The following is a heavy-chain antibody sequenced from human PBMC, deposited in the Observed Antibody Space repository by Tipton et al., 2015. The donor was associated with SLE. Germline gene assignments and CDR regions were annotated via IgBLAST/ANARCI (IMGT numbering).Heavy chain of an antibody. J-gene: IGHJ4*02. CDR3: AKSGGSGYNF. V-gene: IGHV4-61*02. Sequence: LRLSCSVYGGSISSGSYYWSWIRQPAGKGLEWIGRIYTSGSTNYNPSLKSRVTISVDTSKNQFSLKLSSVTAADTAVYFCAKSGGSGYNFWGQGILVTVSS. CDR2: IYTSGST. D-gene: IGHD5-12*01. CDR1: GGSISSGSYY.